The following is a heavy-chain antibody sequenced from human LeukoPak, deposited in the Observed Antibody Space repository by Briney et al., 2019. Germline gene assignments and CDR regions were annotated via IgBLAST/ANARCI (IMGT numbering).Heavy chain of an antibody. J-gene: IGHJ3*02. V-gene: IGHV1-69*06. CDR2: IIPMSDTA. D-gene: IGHD1-26*01. CDR1: GGTFSSYA. Sequence: ASVKVSCKASGGTFSSYAISWVRQAPGQGLEWMGGIIPMSDTANYPQKFRGRLTITADIPTSTVYMELSSLRSEDTAVYYCAREDDTGRYMGDDAFDIWGQGTMVTVSS. CDR3: AREDDTGRYMGDDAFDI.